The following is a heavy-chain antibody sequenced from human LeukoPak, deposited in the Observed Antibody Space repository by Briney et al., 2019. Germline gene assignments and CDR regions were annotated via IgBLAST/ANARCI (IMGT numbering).Heavy chain of an antibody. V-gene: IGHV3-13*01. CDR1: GFTFSSYD. CDR2: IGTAGDT. CDR3: ARGRAYCGGDCSNWLDP. Sequence: GGSLRLSCAASGFTFSSYDMHWVRQATGKGLEWVSAIGTAGDTYYPGSVKGRFTISRENAKNSLYLQMNSLRAGDTAVYYCARGRAYCGGDCSNWLDPWGQGTLVTVSS. J-gene: IGHJ5*02. D-gene: IGHD2-21*02.